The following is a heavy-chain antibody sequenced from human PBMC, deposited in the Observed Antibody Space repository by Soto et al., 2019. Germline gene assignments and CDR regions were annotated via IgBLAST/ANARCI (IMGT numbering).Heavy chain of an antibody. Sequence: QVQLVESGGGVVQPGRSLRLSCAASGFTFSSYGMHWVRQAPGKGLEWVAVIAYDGSDKYYADSVKGRFTISRDNSKNTLYLQMNSLRAEDTAVYYCAKANRFGESLYGMDVWGQGTTVTVS. CDR3: AKANRFGESLYGMDV. CDR2: IAYDGSDK. CDR1: GFTFSSYG. V-gene: IGHV3-30*18. D-gene: IGHD3-10*01. J-gene: IGHJ6*02.